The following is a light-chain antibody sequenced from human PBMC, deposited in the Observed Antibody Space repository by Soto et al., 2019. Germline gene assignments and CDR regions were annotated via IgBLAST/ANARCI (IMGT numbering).Light chain of an antibody. J-gene: IGKJ2*01. Sequence: AIQMTQAPSSLSASVGDRVTITCRASQGIRDDLGWYQQKPGKAPKLLIYAASHLQSGVPSRFSGSGSGTDFTLIISSLQPEDFATSYCLQDYDYPYTFGQGTNLEIK. CDR3: LQDYDYPYT. V-gene: IGKV1-6*01. CDR1: QGIRDD. CDR2: AAS.